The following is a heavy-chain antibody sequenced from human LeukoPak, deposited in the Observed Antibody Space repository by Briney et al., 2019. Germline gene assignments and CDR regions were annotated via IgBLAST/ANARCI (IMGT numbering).Heavy chain of an antibody. CDR1: GYTFTSYA. D-gene: IGHD3-10*01. CDR3: ARERGRLERWFGELLPKYYYYYMDV. J-gene: IGHJ6*03. V-gene: IGHV7-4-1*02. CDR2: INTNTGNP. Sequence: ASVKVSCKASGYTFTSYAMNWVRQAPGQGLEWMGWINTNTGNPTYAQGFTGRFVFSLDTSVSTAYLQISSLKAEDTAVYYCARERGRLERWFGELLPKYYYYYMDVWGKGTTVTVSS.